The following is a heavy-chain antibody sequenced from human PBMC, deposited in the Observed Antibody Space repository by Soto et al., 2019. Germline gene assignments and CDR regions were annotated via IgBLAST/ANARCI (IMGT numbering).Heavy chain of an antibody. CDR3: ARILGGPTGDVAFDI. CDR2: INHSGST. D-gene: IGHD7-27*01. CDR1: GGSFSGYY. V-gene: IGHV4-34*01. J-gene: IGHJ3*02. Sequence: SETLSLTCAVYGGSFSGYYWSWIRQPPGKGLEWIGEINHSGSTNYNPSLKSRVTISVDTSKNQFSLKLSSVTAADTAVYYCARILGGPTGDVAFDIWGQGTMVTVSS.